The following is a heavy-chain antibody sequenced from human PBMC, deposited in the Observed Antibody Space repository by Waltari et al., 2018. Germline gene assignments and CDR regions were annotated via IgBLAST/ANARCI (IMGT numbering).Heavy chain of an antibody. CDR1: GFTFTTHG. CDR3: ARGDGGSGLGASDI. J-gene: IGHJ3*02. V-gene: IGHV3-33*01. D-gene: IGHD3-3*01. Sequence: QVQLVESGGGVVQSGRSLRLSCVGSGFTFTTHGMNWVRMAPGKGVGWVAVIWYDGSNKNYVDSVKGRFTISRDNSKNTMYLEMNRLRAEDTAVYFCARGDGGSGLGASDIWGQGTMVTVSS. CDR2: IWYDGSNK.